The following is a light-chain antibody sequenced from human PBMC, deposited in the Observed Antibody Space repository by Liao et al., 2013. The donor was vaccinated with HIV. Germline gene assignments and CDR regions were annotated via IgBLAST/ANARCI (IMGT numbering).Light chain of an antibody. CDR1: ELGNKY. Sequence: SYELTQPPSVSVSPGQTASITCSGDELGNKYACWYQQKPGQSPVVVIFQDTKRPSGIPERFSGSNSGNTATLTISGTQAMDEADYYCQAWDSTTGDLVFGGGTKLAVV. CDR3: QAWDSTTGDLV. V-gene: IGLV3-1*01. J-gene: IGLJ2*01. CDR2: QDT.